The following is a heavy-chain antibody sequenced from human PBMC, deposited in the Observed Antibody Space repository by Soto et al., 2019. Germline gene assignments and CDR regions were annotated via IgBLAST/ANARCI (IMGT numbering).Heavy chain of an antibody. Sequence: QVPLVQSGAEVKKPGSSVKVSCKASGGTFSRYAISWVRQAPGQGLEWMGGIIPIFGTANYAQKFQGRVTITADECTSTAYMELSSLRSEDTAVYYCARFIAARVFFEDYGMDVWGQGTTVTVSS. V-gene: IGHV1-69*01. J-gene: IGHJ6*02. CDR2: IIPIFGTA. CDR1: GGTFSRYA. CDR3: ARFIAARVFFEDYGMDV. D-gene: IGHD6-6*01.